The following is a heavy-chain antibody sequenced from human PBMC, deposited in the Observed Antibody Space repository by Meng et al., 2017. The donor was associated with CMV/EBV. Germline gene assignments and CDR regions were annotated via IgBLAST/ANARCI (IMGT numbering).Heavy chain of an antibody. Sequence: LQTWGAGLLKPSETLSLTCAVYGGSFSGYYWSWIRQPPGKGLEWIGEINHSGSTNYNPSLKSRVTISVDTSKNQFSLKLSSVTAADTAVYYCARESMVRGEDWGQGTLVTVSS. CDR2: INHSGST. CDR1: GGSFSGYY. J-gene: IGHJ4*02. D-gene: IGHD3-10*01. CDR3: ARESMVRGED. V-gene: IGHV4-34*01.